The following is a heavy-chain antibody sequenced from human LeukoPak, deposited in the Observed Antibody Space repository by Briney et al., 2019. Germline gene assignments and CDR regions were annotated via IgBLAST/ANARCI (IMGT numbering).Heavy chain of an antibody. D-gene: IGHD4/OR15-4a*01. CDR1: DGSLSSSSYY. Sequence: PSETLSLTCAVSDGSLSSSSYYWGWIRQPPGKGLEWIGSIYYSGSTYYNPSLKSRVTISVDTSKNQFSLKLSSVTASDTAVYYCATATSYGGIDYWGQGTLVTVSS. V-gene: IGHV4-39*01. J-gene: IGHJ4*02. CDR3: ATATSYGGIDY. CDR2: IYYSGST.